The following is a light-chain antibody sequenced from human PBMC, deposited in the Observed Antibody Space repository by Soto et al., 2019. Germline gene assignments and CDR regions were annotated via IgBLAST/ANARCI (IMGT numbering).Light chain of an antibody. Sequence: QSLLTQPGSGSGSRGRSSTISSTGTSSDVGGYNYVSWYQHHPGKAPKLLIYDVSNRPSGVSNRFSGSKSDNTASLTISGLQPEDEADYYCSSYTTSNTRQIVFGTGTKVTVL. CDR2: DVS. CDR3: SSYTTSNTRQIV. CDR1: SSDVGGYNY. J-gene: IGLJ1*01. V-gene: IGLV2-14*03.